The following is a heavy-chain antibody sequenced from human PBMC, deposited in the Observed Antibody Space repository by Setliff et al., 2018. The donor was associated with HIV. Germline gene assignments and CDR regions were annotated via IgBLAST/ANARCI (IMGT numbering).Heavy chain of an antibody. CDR3: ARGVPLLPPNF. CDR1: GGSIRTGAYY. D-gene: IGHD2-21*02. J-gene: IGHJ4*02. Sequence: SETLSLTCTVSGGSIRTGAYYWTWIRQPPGKGLEWIGRIHYSGHTDYNPSLKSQLLISIDSSKKQFSLRMTSTTAADTAVYYCARGVPLLPPNFWGQGTLVTVSS. V-gene: IGHV4-61*08. CDR2: IHYSGHT.